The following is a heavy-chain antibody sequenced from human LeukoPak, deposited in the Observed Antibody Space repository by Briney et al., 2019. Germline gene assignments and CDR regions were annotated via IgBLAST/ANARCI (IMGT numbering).Heavy chain of an antibody. J-gene: IGHJ4*02. V-gene: IGHV1-2*06. CDR3: ARRWLRHDPNDY. CDR2: INPNSGGT. D-gene: IGHD5-12*01. CDR1: GYSFTGYY. Sequence: ASVKVSCKASGYSFTGYYMHWVRQAPGQGLEWMGRINPNSGGTNYAQNFQGRVTMTRDTSISTAYMELSRLRSDDTAVYYCARRWLRHDPNDYWGQGTLVTVSS.